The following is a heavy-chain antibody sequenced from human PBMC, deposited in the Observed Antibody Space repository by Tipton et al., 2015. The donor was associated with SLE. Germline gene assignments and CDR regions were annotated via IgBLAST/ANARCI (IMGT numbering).Heavy chain of an antibody. V-gene: IGHV4-59*12. CDR1: GGSISSYY. CDR3: ARVHYDILTGYGFDF. D-gene: IGHD3-9*01. Sequence: LRLSCTVSGGSISSYYWSWIRQPPGKGLEWIGYIYYSGSTNYNPSLKSRVTMSLDTSKNQFSLKVSSVTAADTAVYYCARVHYDILTGYGFDFWGQGTLVTVSS. CDR2: IYYSGST. J-gene: IGHJ4*02.